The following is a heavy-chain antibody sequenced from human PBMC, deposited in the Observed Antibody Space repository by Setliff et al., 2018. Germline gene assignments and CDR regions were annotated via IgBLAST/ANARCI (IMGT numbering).Heavy chain of an antibody. CDR1: GFTFSTYW. J-gene: IGHJ4*02. CDR3: ARDPHFDS. V-gene: IGHV3-7*01. Sequence: LRLSCAASGFTFSTYWMSWVRQAPGKGLEWVANIKQDGSEKYYVDSVKGRFSISRDSAKNSLYLQMNSLRAEDTAVYYCARDPHFDSWGQGTLVTVSS. CDR2: IKQDGSEK.